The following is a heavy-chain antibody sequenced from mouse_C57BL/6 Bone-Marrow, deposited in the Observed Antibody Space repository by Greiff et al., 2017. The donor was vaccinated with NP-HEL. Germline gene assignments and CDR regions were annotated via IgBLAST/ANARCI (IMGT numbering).Heavy chain of an antibody. J-gene: IGHJ3*01. CDR1: GYTFTSYW. D-gene: IGHD2-3*01. V-gene: IGHV1-52*01. CDR2: IDPSDSET. CDR3: ARMMDYLTWFAY. Sequence: QVQLQQPGAELVRPGSSVKLSCKASGYTFTSYWMHWVKQRPIQGLEWIGNIDPSDSETHYNQKFKDKATLTVDKSSSTAYMQLSSLTSEDSAVYYCARMMDYLTWFAYWGQGTLVTVSA.